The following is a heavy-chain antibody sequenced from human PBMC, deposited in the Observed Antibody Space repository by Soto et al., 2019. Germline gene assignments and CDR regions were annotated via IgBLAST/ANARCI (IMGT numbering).Heavy chain of an antibody. J-gene: IGHJ4*02. D-gene: IGHD2-15*01. CDR3: ARAXCSSGSCYPWYFDS. CDR2: IYYTGST. CDR1: GGSISSYY. V-gene: IGHV4-59*08. Sequence: PSETLSLTCTVSGGSISSYYWSWIRQPPGKGLEWIGYIYYTGSTNYSPSLKSRVTISVDSSKNQFSLKLSSVTAADTAVYYCARAXCSSGSCYPWYFDSWGQGTLVTVSS.